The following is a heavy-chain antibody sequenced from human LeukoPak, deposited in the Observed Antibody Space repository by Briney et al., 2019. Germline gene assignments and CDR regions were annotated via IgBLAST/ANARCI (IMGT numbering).Heavy chain of an antibody. D-gene: IGHD5-24*01. J-gene: IGHJ3*02. CDR2: VKQEGSEK. CDR3: ARDADLGSTITGAFDI. CDR1: RFTFSSYW. V-gene: IGHV3-7*01. Sequence: PGGSLRLSCAFSRFTFSSYWMSWVRQAPGKGLEWVASVKQEGSEKYYVDSVKGRFIISRDNAKNSLYLQMNGLRAEDTAVYYCARDADLGSTITGAFDIWGQGTMVTVSS.